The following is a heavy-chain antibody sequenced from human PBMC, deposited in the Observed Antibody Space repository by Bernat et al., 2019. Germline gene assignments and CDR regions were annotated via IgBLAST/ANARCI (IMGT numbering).Heavy chain of an antibody. J-gene: IGHJ4*02. CDR1: GFSFSNAW. CDR2: IKRKNDGGTT. D-gene: IGHD2-8*01. V-gene: IGHV3-15*01. Sequence: EVQLVESGGGLVKPGGSLRLSCAASGFSFSNAWMSWVRQAPGKGLEWVGRIKRKNDGGTTDYAAHVKGRFTISSDDAKTTLYLQMNSLKTEDTAVYYCTTGYCSNGVCYTYFDHWGQGTLVTVSS. CDR3: TTGYCSNGVCYTYFDH.